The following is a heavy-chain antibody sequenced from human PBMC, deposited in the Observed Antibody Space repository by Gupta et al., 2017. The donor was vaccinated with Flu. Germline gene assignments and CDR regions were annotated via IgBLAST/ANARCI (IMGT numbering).Heavy chain of an antibody. CDR2: IKQDGSEK. J-gene: IGHJ4*02. D-gene: IGHD3-9*01. V-gene: IGHV3-7*04. Sequence: EVQLVESGGGLVQPGGALRLSCAASGFTFSSYWLSWVRQAPGKGMEWVANIKQDGSEKYYVDSVKGRFTISRDNAKNSLYLQMNSLRAEDTAVYYCARDCLFDPLLIDYWGQGTLVTVSS. CDR1: GFTFSSYW. CDR3: ARDCLFDPLLIDY.